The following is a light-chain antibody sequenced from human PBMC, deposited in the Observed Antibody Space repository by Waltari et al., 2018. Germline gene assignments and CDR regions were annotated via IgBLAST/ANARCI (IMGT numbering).Light chain of an antibody. CDR2: KAS. CDR1: QTVYDY. Sequence: IPCRASQTVYDYLAWYQQKPGKAPQLLISKASTLEGGVPSRFSGSGYGTEFTLTISSLQPDDLATYYCQQYQSYWMFGQGTKVEIK. V-gene: IGKV1-5*03. J-gene: IGKJ1*01. CDR3: QQYQSYWM.